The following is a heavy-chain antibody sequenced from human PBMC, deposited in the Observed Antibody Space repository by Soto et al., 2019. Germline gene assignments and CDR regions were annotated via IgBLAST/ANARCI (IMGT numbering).Heavy chain of an antibody. CDR1: GFTFSSYS. CDR3: ARDRGKAPKLPFDY. D-gene: IGHD6-6*01. J-gene: IGHJ4*02. V-gene: IGHV3-21*01. CDR2: ISSSSSYI. Sequence: KSGGSLRLSCAASGFTFSSYSMNWVRQAPGKGLEWVSSISSSSSYIYYADSVKGRFTISRDNAKNSLYLQMNSLRAEDTAVYYCARDRGKAPKLPFDYWGQGTLVTVSS.